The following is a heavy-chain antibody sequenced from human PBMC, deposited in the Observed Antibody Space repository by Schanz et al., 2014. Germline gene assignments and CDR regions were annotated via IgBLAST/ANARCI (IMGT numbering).Heavy chain of an antibody. V-gene: IGHV1-46*03. CDR2: INPSGGST. CDR1: GYTFTSDS. Sequence: QVQLVQSGAEVKKPGASVKVSCKASGYTFTSDSMHWVRQAPGQGLEWMGMINPSGGSTTYAQKFQGRVTMTRDKSTSTVYMELSSLRSEDTAVYYCARDGVDAAAGGNDWGQGTLVTVSS. D-gene: IGHD6-13*01. CDR3: ARDGVDAAAGGND. J-gene: IGHJ4*02.